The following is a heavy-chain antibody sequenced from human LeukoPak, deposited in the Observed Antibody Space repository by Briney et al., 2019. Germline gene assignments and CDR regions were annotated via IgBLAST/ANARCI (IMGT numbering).Heavy chain of an antibody. V-gene: IGHV1-69*06. D-gene: IGHD5-12*01. CDR3: ARGRGYSGYDFAGNYYYYYMDV. Sequence: GASVKVSSEASGGTFSSYAISWVRQAPGQGLEWMGGIIPIFGTANYAQKFQGRVTTTADKSTSTAYMELSSLRSEDTAVYYCARGRGYSGYDFAGNYYYYYMDVWGKGTTVTVSS. CDR1: GGTFSSYA. CDR2: IIPIFGTA. J-gene: IGHJ6*03.